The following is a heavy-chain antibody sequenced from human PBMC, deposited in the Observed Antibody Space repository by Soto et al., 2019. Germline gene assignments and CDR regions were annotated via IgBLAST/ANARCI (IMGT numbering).Heavy chain of an antibody. V-gene: IGHV5-51*01. J-gene: IGHJ6*03. CDR2: IYPGDSDT. Sequence: PVESKRVCYRGSGYSFTNYGSGWVRQIPGKGLEWMGIIYPGDSDTRYSPSFQGQVTISADKSISTAYLQWSSLKASDTAMYYYARLAPHYYYMDVWGKGATVTVSS. CDR1: GYSFTNYG. CDR3: ARLAPHYYYMDV.